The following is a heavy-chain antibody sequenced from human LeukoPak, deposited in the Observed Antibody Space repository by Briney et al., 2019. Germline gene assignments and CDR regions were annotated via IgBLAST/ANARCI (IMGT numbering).Heavy chain of an antibody. CDR2: IYYSEST. CDR3: ARHWVTIFGVELYDAFDI. V-gene: IGHV4-39*01. Sequence: SETLSLTCTVSGGSISSSSYYWGWIRQPPGKGLEWIGSIYYSESTYYNPSLKSRVTISVDTSKNQFSLKLSSVTAADTAVYYCARHWVTIFGVELYDAFDIWGQGTMVTVSS. D-gene: IGHD3-3*01. CDR1: GGSISSSSYY. J-gene: IGHJ3*02.